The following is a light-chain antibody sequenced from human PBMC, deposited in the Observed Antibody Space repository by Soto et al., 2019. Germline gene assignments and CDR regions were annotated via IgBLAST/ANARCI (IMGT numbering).Light chain of an antibody. CDR1: SSDVGAYDY. V-gene: IGLV2-14*01. Sequence: QSVLTQPASLSGSPGQSIAISCTGTSSDVGAYDYVSWYQQHPGKAPKLMIYDVKYRPSGVSNRFSGSKSGNTASLTISGLQAEDEADYYCSSYTSSSAVIFGGGTKLTVL. J-gene: IGLJ2*01. CDR3: SSYTSSSAVI. CDR2: DVK.